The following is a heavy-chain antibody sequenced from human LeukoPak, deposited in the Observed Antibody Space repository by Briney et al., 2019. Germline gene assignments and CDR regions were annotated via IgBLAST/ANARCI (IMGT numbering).Heavy chain of an antibody. Sequence: ASVKVSCKASGYTFTSYAMHWVRQAPGQRLEWMGWINAGNGNTKYSQKFQGRVTITRDTSANTAYMELSSLRSEDTAVYYCARVPANDFWSGYYGDYYYGMDVWGQGTTVTVSS. J-gene: IGHJ6*02. D-gene: IGHD3-3*01. CDR3: ARVPANDFWSGYYGDYYYGMDV. CDR1: GYTFTSYA. V-gene: IGHV1-3*01. CDR2: INAGNGNT.